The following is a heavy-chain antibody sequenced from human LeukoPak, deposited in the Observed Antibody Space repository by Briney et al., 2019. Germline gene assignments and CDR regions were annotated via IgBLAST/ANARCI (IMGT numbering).Heavy chain of an antibody. CDR3: ARDARRIAAAGTPSWFDP. CDR2: INPNSGGT. Sequence: GASVKVSCKASGYTFTGYYMHWVRQAPGQGLEWMGWINPNSGGTNYAQKFQGRVTMTRDTSISTAYMELSRRRSDDTAVYYCARDARRIAAAGTPSWFDPWGQGTLVTVSS. CDR1: GYTFTGYY. J-gene: IGHJ5*02. V-gene: IGHV1-2*02. D-gene: IGHD6-13*01.